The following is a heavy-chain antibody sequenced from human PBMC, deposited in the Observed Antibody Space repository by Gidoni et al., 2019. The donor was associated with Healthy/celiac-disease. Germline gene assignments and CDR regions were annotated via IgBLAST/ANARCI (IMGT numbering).Heavy chain of an antibody. CDR2: IIPSLGIA. Sequence: QVQLVHSGAEVKKPGSSVKVSCKASGGTFSSYTSSWVRQAPGQGLEWMGRIIPSLGIANYAQKFQGRVTITADKSTSTAYMELSSLRSEDTAVYYCARGEVYAILLDYWGQGTLVTVSS. CDR1: GGTFSSYT. V-gene: IGHV1-69*02. J-gene: IGHJ4*02. D-gene: IGHD2-8*01. CDR3: ARGEVYAILLDY.